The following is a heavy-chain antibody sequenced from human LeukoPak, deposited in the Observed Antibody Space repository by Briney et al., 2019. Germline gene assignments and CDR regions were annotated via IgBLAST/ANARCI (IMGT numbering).Heavy chain of an antibody. CDR3: ARGVTAIPSWFDP. Sequence: GASVKVSCKASGYTFTSYYMHWVQQAPGQGLEWMGIINPSGGSTSYAQKFLGRVTMTRDTSTSTVYMELSSLRSEDTAVYYCARGVTAIPSWFDPWGQGTLVTVYS. V-gene: IGHV1-46*01. D-gene: IGHD2-21*02. J-gene: IGHJ5*02. CDR1: GYTFTSYY. CDR2: INPSGGST.